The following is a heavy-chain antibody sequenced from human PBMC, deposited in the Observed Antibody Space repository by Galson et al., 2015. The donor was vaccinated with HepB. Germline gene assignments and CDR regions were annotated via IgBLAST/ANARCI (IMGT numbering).Heavy chain of an antibody. D-gene: IGHD3-3*01. V-gene: IGHV3-30*18. CDR2: ISYDGSNK. Sequence: SLRLSCAASGFTFSSYGMHWVRQAPGKGLEWVAVISYDGSNKYYADSVKGRFTISRDNSKNTLYLQMNSLRAEDTAVYYCAKDGITIFGVVPSGYFDYWGQGTLVTVSS. CDR1: GFTFSSYG. J-gene: IGHJ4*02. CDR3: AKDGITIFGVVPSGYFDY.